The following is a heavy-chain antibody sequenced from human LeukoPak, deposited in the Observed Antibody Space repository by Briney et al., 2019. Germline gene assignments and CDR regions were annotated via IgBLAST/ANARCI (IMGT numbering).Heavy chain of an antibody. D-gene: IGHD3-10*01. CDR1: GGTFSSYA. CDR3: ARGGLGNGSGTYYYYGMDV. Sequence: SVKVSCKASGGTFSSYAISWVRQAPGQGLEWMGGIIPIFGTANYAQKFQGRVTITADESTSTAYMELSSLRSEDTAVYYCARGGLGNGSGTYYYYGMDVWGKGTTVTVSS. J-gene: IGHJ6*04. V-gene: IGHV1-69*13. CDR2: IIPIFGTA.